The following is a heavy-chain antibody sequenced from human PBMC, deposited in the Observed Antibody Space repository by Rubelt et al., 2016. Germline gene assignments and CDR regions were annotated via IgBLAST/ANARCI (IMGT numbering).Heavy chain of an antibody. J-gene: IGHJ6*03. CDR2: INPNSGGT. CDR1: GYTFTGYY. V-gene: IGHV1-2*02. Sequence: QVQLVQSGAEVKKPGASVKVSCKASGYTFTGYYMHWVRQAPGQGLEWMGWINPNSGGTNYAQNFQGGGTMPREMSISTSYMELSRLGSDETVVYYCARSKANGDYYYYYYMDVWGKGTTVTVSS. D-gene: IGHD4/OR15-4a*01. CDR3: ARSKANGDYYYYYYMDV.